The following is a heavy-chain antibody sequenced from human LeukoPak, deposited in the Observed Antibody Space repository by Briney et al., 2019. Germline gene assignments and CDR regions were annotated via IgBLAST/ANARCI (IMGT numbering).Heavy chain of an antibody. CDR1: GFTFSTYG. CDR2: ISSSSSYI. D-gene: IGHD6-13*01. CDR3: ASLADIAAAREFDY. Sequence: GGSLRLSCAASGFTFSTYGVHWVRQAPGKGLEWVSSISSSSSYIYYADSVKGRFTISRDNAKNSLYPQMNSLRAEDTAVYYCASLADIAAAREFDYWGQGTLVTVSS. J-gene: IGHJ4*02. V-gene: IGHV3-21*01.